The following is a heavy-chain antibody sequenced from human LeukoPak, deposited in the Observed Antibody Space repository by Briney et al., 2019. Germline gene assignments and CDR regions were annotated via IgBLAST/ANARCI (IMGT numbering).Heavy chain of an antibody. CDR1: GFTFSSYS. CDR2: ISSSSSYI. V-gene: IGHV3-21*01. Sequence: KTGGSLRLSCAASGFTFSSYSMNWVRQAPGKGLEWVSSISSSSSYIYYADSVKGRFTISRDNAKNSLYLQMNSLRAEDTAVYYCARPISSGWYSPHFDYWGQGTLVTVSS. D-gene: IGHD6-19*01. J-gene: IGHJ4*02. CDR3: ARPISSGWYSPHFDY.